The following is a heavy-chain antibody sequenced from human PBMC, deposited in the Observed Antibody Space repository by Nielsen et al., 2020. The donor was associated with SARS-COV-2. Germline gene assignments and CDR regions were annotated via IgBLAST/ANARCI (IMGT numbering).Heavy chain of an antibody. D-gene: IGHD1-26*01. CDR3: AREWGLVGGYYFDY. Sequence: ASVKVSCKASGYTFTSYGISWVRQAPGQGLEWMGWISAYNGNTNYAQRLQGRVTMTTDTSTSTAYMELRSLRSDDTAVYYCAREWGLVGGYYFDYWGQGTLVTVSS. CDR1: GYTFTSYG. V-gene: IGHV1-18*01. J-gene: IGHJ4*02. CDR2: ISAYNGNT.